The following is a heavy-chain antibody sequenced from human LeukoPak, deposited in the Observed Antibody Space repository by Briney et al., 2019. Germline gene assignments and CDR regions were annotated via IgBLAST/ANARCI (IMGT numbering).Heavy chain of an antibody. D-gene: IGHD1-7*01. CDR2: IYWDDDK. Sequence: SGSTLVKPTQTLTLTCTFSGFSLSTSGVGVGWIRQPPGKALEWLALIYWDDDKRYSPSLKSRLTITKDTSKNQVVLTMTNIDPVDTATYYCAHSETGTTVGEVDFDYWGQGTLVTVSS. CDR3: AHSETGTTVGEVDFDY. V-gene: IGHV2-5*02. J-gene: IGHJ4*02. CDR1: GFSLSTSGVG.